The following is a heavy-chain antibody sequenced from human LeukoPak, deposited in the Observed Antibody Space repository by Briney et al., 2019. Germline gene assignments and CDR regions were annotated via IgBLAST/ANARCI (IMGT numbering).Heavy chain of an antibody. J-gene: IGHJ6*02. CDR1: EFTFNTYA. CDR3: AKSSGPGGYYYYGMDV. D-gene: IGHD3-22*01. Sequence: PGGSLRLSCAASEFTFNTYAVSWVRQAPGKGLEWVSAISGDGGITYYADPVRGRFTISRDNSKSTLYLQMNSLRAEDTAVYYCAKSSGPGGYYYYGMDVWGQGTTVTVSS. CDR2: ISGDGGIT. V-gene: IGHV3-23*01.